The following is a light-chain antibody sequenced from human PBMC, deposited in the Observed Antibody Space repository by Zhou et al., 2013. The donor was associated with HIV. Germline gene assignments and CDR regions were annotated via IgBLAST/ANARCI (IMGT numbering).Light chain of an antibody. Sequence: EIVLTQSPATLSLSPGERATLSCRASEYVTRYLAWYQQKPGQAPRLLIYATSNRATDIPPRFSGSGSGTDYTLTINTLEPEDFAVYYCQHGSAWPLTFGGGTKGGDQT. CDR1: EYVTRY. V-gene: IGKV3-11*01. J-gene: IGKJ4*01. CDR2: ATS. CDR3: QHGSAWPLT.